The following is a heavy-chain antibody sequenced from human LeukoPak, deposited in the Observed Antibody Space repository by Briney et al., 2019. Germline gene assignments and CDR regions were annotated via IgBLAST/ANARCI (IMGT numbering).Heavy chain of an antibody. CDR2: ISYDGSDK. CDR1: GFSFTDYP. D-gene: IGHD6-13*01. Sequence: GGSLRLSCATSGFSFTDYPMNWVRQAPGKGLEWVALISYDGSDKYYADSVKGRFTISRDNSKNTLYLQMNSLRAEDTAVYYCAKGVVSIAQAGVGYFDYWGQGTLVTVSS. J-gene: IGHJ4*02. V-gene: IGHV3-30*18. CDR3: AKGVVSIAQAGVGYFDY.